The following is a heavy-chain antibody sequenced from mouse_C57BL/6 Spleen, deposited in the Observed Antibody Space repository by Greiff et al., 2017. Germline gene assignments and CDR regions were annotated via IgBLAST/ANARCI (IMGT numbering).Heavy chain of an antibody. CDR3: ARDEGNHLDY. CDR2: IYPRSGNT. V-gene: IGHV1-81*01. J-gene: IGHJ2*01. Sequence: VKLVESGAELARPGASVKLSCKASGYTFTSYGISWVKQRTGQGLEWIGEIYPRSGNTYYNEKFKGKATLTADKSSSTAYMELRSLTSEDSAVYFCARDEGNHLDYWGQGTTLTVSS. D-gene: IGHD2-1*01. CDR1: GYTFTSYG.